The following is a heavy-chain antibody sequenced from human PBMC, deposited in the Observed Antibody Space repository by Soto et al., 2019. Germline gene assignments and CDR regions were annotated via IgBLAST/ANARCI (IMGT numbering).Heavy chain of an antibody. Sequence: QVQLVQSGAEVKKPGSSVKVSCKASGGSFSTYGINWVRLAPGQGLEWMGGIIPKFVTTNYAQKFRGRVTITADESTNTDYMKLNYPTSEDNAVYFCARQLDPSYGGNSLSLDYWGQGTLVTVAS. CDR3: ARQLDPSYGGNSLSLDY. V-gene: IGHV1-69*13. CDR2: IIPKFVTT. J-gene: IGHJ4*02. CDR1: GGSFSTYG. D-gene: IGHD4-17*01.